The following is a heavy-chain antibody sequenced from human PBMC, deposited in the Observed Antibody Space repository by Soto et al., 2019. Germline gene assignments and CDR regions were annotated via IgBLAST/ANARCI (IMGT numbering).Heavy chain of an antibody. D-gene: IGHD4-4*01. CDR1: GYTFSNYG. J-gene: IGHJ4*02. CDR2: INTYNGNT. CDR3: ARAQTPTESDH. V-gene: IGHV1-18*01. Sequence: QVQLVQSGAEVKKPGASVKVSCKASGYTFSNYGITWVRQAPGQGLEWMGWINTYNGNTNYAQKVQGTVTMTADTSTSTVYMELRSLTSDDSAVYYCARAQTPTESDHWGQGTLVTVSS.